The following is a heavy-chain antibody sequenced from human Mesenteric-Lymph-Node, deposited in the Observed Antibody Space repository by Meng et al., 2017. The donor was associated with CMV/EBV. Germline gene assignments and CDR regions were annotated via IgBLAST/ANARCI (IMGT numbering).Heavy chain of an antibody. CDR2: IRYDGSNK. CDR3: AKGDSGSYPWAYYYGMDV. D-gene: IGHD3-10*01. V-gene: IGHV3-30*02. Sequence: GESLKISCAASGFTFSSYAMHWVRQAPGKGLEWVAFIRYDGSNKYYADSVKGRFTISRDNSKNTLYLQMNSLRAEDTAVYYCAKGDSGSYPWAYYYGMDVWGQGTTVTVSS. CDR1: GFTFSSYA. J-gene: IGHJ6*02.